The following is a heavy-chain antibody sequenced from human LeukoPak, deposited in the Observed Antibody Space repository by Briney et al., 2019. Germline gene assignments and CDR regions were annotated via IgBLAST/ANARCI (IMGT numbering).Heavy chain of an antibody. Sequence: GSLRLSCLTSGFTLSTNAMSWVRQPPGKGLEWIGEIYHSGSTNYNPSLKSRVTISVDTSKNQFSLKLNSVTAADTAVYYCARHYGPWGQGTLVTVSS. J-gene: IGHJ5*02. CDR1: GFTLSTNAM. CDR3: ARHYGP. CDR2: IYHSGST. D-gene: IGHD3-16*01. V-gene: IGHV4-4*02.